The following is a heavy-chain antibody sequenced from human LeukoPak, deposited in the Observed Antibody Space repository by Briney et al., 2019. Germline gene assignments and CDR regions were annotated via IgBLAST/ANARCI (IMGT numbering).Heavy chain of an antibody. CDR3: ARQVVAVAGTGYFDY. D-gene: IGHD6-19*01. Sequence: SETLSLTCTVSGGSIRSSSYYWGWIRQPPGKGLEWIGSIYYSGSTYYNAPLKSRGTISVDTSKNQFSLKLNSVTAADTAVYFCARQVVAVAGTGYFDYWGQGTLVTVSS. J-gene: IGHJ4*02. V-gene: IGHV4-39*01. CDR2: IYYSGST. CDR1: GGSIRSSSYY.